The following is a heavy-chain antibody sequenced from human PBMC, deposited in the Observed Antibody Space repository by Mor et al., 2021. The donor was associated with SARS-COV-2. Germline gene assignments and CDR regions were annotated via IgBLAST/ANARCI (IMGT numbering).Heavy chain of an antibody. D-gene: IGHD1-26*01. Sequence: IHWVRQAPGQGLEWMGWINPKSGVTDYAQKFQGWLTMTRDTSISTAYMELRRLTSDDTAVYFCARESGSKAGYGLAVWGQGT. CDR2: INPKSGVT. CDR3: ARESGSKAGYGLAV. V-gene: IGHV1-2*04. J-gene: IGHJ6*02.